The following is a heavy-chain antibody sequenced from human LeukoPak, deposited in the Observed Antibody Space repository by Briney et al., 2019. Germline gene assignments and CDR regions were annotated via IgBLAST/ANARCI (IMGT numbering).Heavy chain of an antibody. CDR1: GGTFSSYA. V-gene: IGHV1-69*04. J-gene: IGHJ4*02. D-gene: IGHD5-24*01. Sequence: SVKVSCKASGGTFSSYAISWVRQAPGQGLEWMGRIIPILGLTHYAQKFQDRVTISADKSTTTAYMDLSSLESEDTAVYYCARASRGDGYTSYWGQGTLVTVSS. CDR2: IIPILGLT. CDR3: ARASRGDGYTSY.